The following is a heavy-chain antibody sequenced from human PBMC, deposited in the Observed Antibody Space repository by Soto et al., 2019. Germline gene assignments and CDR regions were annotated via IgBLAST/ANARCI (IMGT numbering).Heavy chain of an antibody. V-gene: IGHV3-74*01. CDR3: ARGRGYQYYGMDV. Sequence: PGGSLRLSCAASGFTFSSYWMHWVRLAPGKGLVWASRINTDGISTTYADSVKGRFTISRDKAKNTLYLQMNSLRADDTAVYYCARGRGYQYYGMDVWGQGTTVTVSS. CDR2: INTDGIST. CDR1: GFTFSSYW. J-gene: IGHJ6*02.